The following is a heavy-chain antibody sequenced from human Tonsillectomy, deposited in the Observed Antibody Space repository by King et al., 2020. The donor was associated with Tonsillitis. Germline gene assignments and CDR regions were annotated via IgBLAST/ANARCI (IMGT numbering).Heavy chain of an antibody. V-gene: IGHV4-59*08. CDR3: ARQTNHFDSSGYYLRYFDL. CDR2: IYYSGIT. J-gene: IGHJ2*01. Sequence: QLQESGPGLVKPSETLSLTCTVSGGSISSYYWNWIRQPPGKGLEWIGYIYYSGITNYNPSLKSRVTISVDTSKNQFSLKLSSVTAADTAVYYCARQTNHFDSSGYYLRYFDLWGRGSLVTVSS. D-gene: IGHD3-22*01. CDR1: GGSISSYY.